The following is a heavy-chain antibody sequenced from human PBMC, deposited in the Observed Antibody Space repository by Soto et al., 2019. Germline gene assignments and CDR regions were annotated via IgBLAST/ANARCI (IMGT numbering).Heavy chain of an antibody. CDR2: INPDGRTI. V-gene: IGHV3-74*01. D-gene: IGHD3-3*01. Sequence: EVQLVESGGTLVQPGGSLRLSCAASAFSFSTSWMHWVRQAPGEGLVWVSRINPDGRTINYADSVKGRFTISRDNAKNTLYLQMNSLRAEDTAVYYCAKSNQIFGVLIDYFYYGMDVWGQGTTVTVSS. CDR1: AFSFSTSW. J-gene: IGHJ6*02. CDR3: AKSNQIFGVLIDYFYYGMDV.